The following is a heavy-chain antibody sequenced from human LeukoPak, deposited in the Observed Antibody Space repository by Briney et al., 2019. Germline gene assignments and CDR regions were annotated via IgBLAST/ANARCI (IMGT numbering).Heavy chain of an antibody. CDR1: GGSIGTSTYY. CDR3: ATGKYSGYYDY. D-gene: IGHD5-12*01. Sequence: SETLSLTWTVSGGSIGTSTYYGGWVRQPPGKGLEWIGSMYYGGTTYYNPSLKSRVTLSVDTSKNQFSLRLSSVTAADSAVYFCATGKYSGYYDYWGQGTLVTVSS. V-gene: IGHV4-39*01. J-gene: IGHJ4*02. CDR2: MYYGGTT.